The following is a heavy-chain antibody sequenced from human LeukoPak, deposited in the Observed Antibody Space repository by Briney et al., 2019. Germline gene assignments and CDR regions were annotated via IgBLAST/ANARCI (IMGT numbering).Heavy chain of an antibody. Sequence: SETLSLTCTVSGGSLSSGGYYWSWIRQHRGRGLEWIGYIYYSGSTYYNPSLKSRVTISVDTSKNQFSLKLSSVTAADTAVYYCTRALPDAFDIWGQGTMVTVSS. CDR3: TRALPDAFDI. CDR2: IYYSGST. V-gene: IGHV4-31*03. CDR1: GGSLSSGGYY. J-gene: IGHJ3*02.